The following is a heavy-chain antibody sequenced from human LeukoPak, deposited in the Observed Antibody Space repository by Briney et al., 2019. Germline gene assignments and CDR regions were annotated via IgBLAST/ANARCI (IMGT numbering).Heavy chain of an antibody. CDR3: ARSGNYYNAFDY. V-gene: IGHV3-53*01. D-gene: IGHD3-10*01. CDR1: GFTVSSNY. J-gene: IGHJ4*02. CDR2: IYSGGST. Sequence: GGSLRLSCAVSGFTVSSNYMNWVRQAPGKGLEWVSVIYSGGSTYYADSVKGRFTISRDNSKNTLYLQMNSLRAEDTAVYYCARSGNYYNAFDYWGQGTLVTVSS.